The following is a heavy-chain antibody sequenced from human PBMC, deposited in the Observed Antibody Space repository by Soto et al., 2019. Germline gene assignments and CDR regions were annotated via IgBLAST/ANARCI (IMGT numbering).Heavy chain of an antibody. CDR2: ISSSSSYT. CDR3: ASGYSPGHTDY. CDR1: GFTFSNFY. D-gene: IGHD5-18*01. J-gene: IGHJ4*02. V-gene: IGHV3-11*06. Sequence: GRSLGLSCAASGFTFSNFYMTWIRQAPGKGLECVSYISSSSSYTNYADSVKGRFTISRDNAKKSLYLQMNSLRAEDTAVYYCASGYSPGHTDYWGQGTLVTVSA.